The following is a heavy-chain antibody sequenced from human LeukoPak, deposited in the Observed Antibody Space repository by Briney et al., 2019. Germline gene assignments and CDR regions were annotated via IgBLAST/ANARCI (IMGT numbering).Heavy chain of an antibody. V-gene: IGHV3-74*01. CDR1: GFTFSTHR. Sequence: GGSLRLSCAASGFTFSTHRMYWVRQAPGRALVWVSRISGDGCLTRYADSVKGRFTISRDNAKDTLSLQMHSLRVEDAAVYSCASLLAPDHVAGGGGMDVWGQGTTVTVSS. CDR3: ASLLAPDHVAGGGGMDV. J-gene: IGHJ6*02. D-gene: IGHD2-15*01. CDR2: ISGDGCLT.